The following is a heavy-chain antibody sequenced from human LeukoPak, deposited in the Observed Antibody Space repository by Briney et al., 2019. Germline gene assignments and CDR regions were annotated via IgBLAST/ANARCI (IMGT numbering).Heavy chain of an antibody. CDR3: ATDLCELLGVDY. CDR1: GYTLTELS. Sequence: ASVKVSCKVSGYTLTELSMHWVRQAPGKGLEWMGGFDPEDGETIYAQKFQGRVTMTEDTSTDTAYMELSSLRSEDTAVYYCATDLCELLGVDYWGQGTLVTVSS. D-gene: IGHD1-26*01. CDR2: FDPEDGET. J-gene: IGHJ4*02. V-gene: IGHV1-24*01.